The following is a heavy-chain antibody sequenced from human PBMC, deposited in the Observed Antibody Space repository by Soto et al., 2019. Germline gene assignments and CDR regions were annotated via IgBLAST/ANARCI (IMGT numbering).Heavy chain of an antibody. Sequence: EVQLVQSGAEVKKPGESLKISCKGSGFLFNNYWIAWVRQMPGKGLEWMGIIHPSDSKTTYSPSFQGQVIISADRSITTAYLQWSSLRASDTAMYYCARDLDYGGSTDLFAPWGQGTLVTVSS. J-gene: IGHJ5*02. D-gene: IGHD4-17*01. CDR3: ARDLDYGGSTDLFAP. CDR2: IHPSDSKT. CDR1: GFLFNNYW. V-gene: IGHV5-51*01.